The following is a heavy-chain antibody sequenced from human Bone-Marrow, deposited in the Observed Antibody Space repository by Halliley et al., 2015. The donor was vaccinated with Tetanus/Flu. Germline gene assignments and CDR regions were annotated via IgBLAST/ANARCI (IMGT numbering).Heavy chain of an antibody. CDR2: IWYDGSNE. V-gene: IGHV3-33*06. D-gene: IGHD2-2*01. CDR3: AKDALDQCSPSICYGFVDY. CDR1: GFTFSNYG. J-gene: IGHJ4*02. Sequence: CAASGFTFSNYGMHWVRQAPGKGLEWVALIWYDGSNEHYADSVKGRFSISRDISKNTLFLHMNSLRADDTAVYYCAKDALDQCSPSICYGFVDYWGQGTLVTVSS.